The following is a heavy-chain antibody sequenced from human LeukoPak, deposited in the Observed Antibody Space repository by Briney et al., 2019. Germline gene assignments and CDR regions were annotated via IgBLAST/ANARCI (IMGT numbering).Heavy chain of an antibody. J-gene: IGHJ5*01. CDR1: GGSIISGGDY. V-gene: IGHV4-61*02. CDR2: IYSSGTT. CDR3: AREGTLGSVRYDS. Sequence: SETLSLICTVSGGSIISGGDYWSWIRQPAGKGLEWIGRIYSSGTTNYNPSVKSRLTISVDTSKNQFSLKLSSVTAADTAVYYCAREGTLGSVRYDSWGQGTLATVSS. D-gene: IGHD1-7*01.